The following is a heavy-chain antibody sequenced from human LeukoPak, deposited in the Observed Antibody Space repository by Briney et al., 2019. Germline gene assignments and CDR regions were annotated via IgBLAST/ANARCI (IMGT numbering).Heavy chain of an antibody. Sequence: ASVKVSCKASGYTFTSYGISWVRQAPGQGLEWMGWISAYNGNTNYAQKLQGRVTMTTDTSTSTAYMELRSLRSDDTAVYYCARLWGRYYDILTGYYLNGDYYYYYYMDVWGKGTTVTVSS. D-gene: IGHD3-9*01. CDR2: ISAYNGNT. CDR3: ARLWGRYYDILTGYYLNGDYYYYYYMDV. J-gene: IGHJ6*03. V-gene: IGHV1-18*01. CDR1: GYTFTSYG.